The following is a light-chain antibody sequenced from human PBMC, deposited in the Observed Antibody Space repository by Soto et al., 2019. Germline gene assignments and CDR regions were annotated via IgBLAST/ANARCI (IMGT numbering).Light chain of an antibody. CDR1: QSISSY. Sequence: QITQCASSLSASLGDRDTNNRRASQSISSYLNWYQQKPGKAPKLLIYAASSLQSGVPSRFSGSGSGTDFTLTISSLQPEDFATYYCQQSYSTSWTFGQGTKVDIK. CDR3: QQSYSTSWT. J-gene: IGKJ1*01. CDR2: AAS. V-gene: IGKV1-39*01.